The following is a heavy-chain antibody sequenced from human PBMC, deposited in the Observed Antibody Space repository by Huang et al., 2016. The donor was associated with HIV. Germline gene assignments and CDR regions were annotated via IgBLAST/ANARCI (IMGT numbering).Heavy chain of an antibody. V-gene: IGHV1-3*01. CDR2: INGDGLT. D-gene: IGHD2-8*01. CDR1: GFNFLTYA. Sequence: QVPLVQSGAEVEKPGDSVKLYCTASGFNFLTYALHWVRPAPGQRLEWMGWINGDGLTKYSQKFHGRVTITRDRSAITVYLDFKSITYEDTAVYYCAIDKEACTPFFDPWGQGTLVTVSS. CDR3: AIDKEACTPFFDP. J-gene: IGHJ5*02.